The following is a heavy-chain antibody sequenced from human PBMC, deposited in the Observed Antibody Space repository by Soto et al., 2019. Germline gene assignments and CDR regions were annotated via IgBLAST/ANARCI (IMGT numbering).Heavy chain of an antibody. Sequence: PSETLSLTCTVSGGSVSSGSYYWSWIRQPPGKGLEYIGYLYYSGSTNYNPSLKSRVTISVDTPKNQFSLKLTSVTAADTAIYYCARGQAFWTGYYRMPYYFDYWGQVTLVTVSS. D-gene: IGHD3-3*01. V-gene: IGHV4-61*01. CDR1: GGSVSSGSYY. CDR2: LYYSGST. J-gene: IGHJ4*02. CDR3: ARGQAFWTGYYRMPYYFDY.